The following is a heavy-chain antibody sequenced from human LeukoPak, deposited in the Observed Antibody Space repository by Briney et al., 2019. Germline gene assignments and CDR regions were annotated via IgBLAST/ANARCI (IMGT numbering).Heavy chain of an antibody. CDR3: AKGAAAGKPILYYYYMDV. J-gene: IGHJ6*03. D-gene: IGHD6-13*01. CDR1: GFTYSAYA. V-gene: IGHV3-23*01. Sequence: PGGSLRLSFAASGFTYSAYAISWVRQAPGQGRDWVVGISGTGVYTYYAKSVKGRFTISRDNSKNTLYLQMNSLRADDTAVYYCAKGAAAGKPILYYYYMDVWGRGTTVTVSS. CDR2: ISGTGVYT.